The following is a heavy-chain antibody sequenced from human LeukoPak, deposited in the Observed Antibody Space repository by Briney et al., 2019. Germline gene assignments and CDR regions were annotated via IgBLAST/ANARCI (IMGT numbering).Heavy chain of an antibody. CDR3: ARDRWGIAAAGSPSTRRNWFDP. D-gene: IGHD6-13*01. V-gene: IGHV4-34*01. J-gene: IGHJ5*02. CDR2: INHSGST. CDR1: GGSFSGYY. Sequence: SETLSHTCAVYGGSFSGYYRSWIRQPPGKGLEWIGEINHSGSTNYNPSLKSRVTISVDTSKNQFSLKLSSVTAADTAVYYCARDRWGIAAAGSPSTRRNWFDPWGQGTLVTVSS.